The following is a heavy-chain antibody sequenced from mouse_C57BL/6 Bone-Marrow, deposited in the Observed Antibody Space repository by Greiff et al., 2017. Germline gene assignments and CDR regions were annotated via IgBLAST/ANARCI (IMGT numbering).Heavy chain of an antibody. D-gene: IGHD1-1*01. V-gene: IGHV1-59*01. CDR1: GYIFTSYW. CDR2: IDPSDSYT. J-gene: IGHJ2*01. CDR3: ARWGSSHYFDY. Sequence: VQLQQPGAELVRPGTSVKLSCKASGYIFTSYWMHWVKQRPGQGLEWIGVIDPSDSYTNYNQKFKGKATLTVDTSSSTAYMQLSSLTSEDSAVYYCARWGSSHYFDYWGQGTTLTVSS.